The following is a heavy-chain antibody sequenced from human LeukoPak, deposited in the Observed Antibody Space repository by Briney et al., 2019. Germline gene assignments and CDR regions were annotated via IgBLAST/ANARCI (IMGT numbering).Heavy chain of an antibody. J-gene: IGHJ5*02. CDR3: ARVATVTTRAPYNWFDP. Sequence: SETLSLTCTVSGGSISSYYWSWVRQPPGKGLEWIGYIYYSGSTNYNPSLTSRVTISVDTSKNQFSLKLSSVTAADTAVYYCARVATVTTRAPYNWFDPWGQGTLVTVSS. D-gene: IGHD4-17*01. CDR2: IYYSGST. V-gene: IGHV4-59*01. CDR1: GGSISSYY.